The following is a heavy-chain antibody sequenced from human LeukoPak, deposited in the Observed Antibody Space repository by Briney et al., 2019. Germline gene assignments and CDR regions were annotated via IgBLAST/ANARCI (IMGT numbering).Heavy chain of an antibody. CDR2: IYYSGST. V-gene: IGHV4-39*07. D-gene: IGHD3-22*01. Sequence: SETLSLTCTVSGGSISSSSYYWGWIRQPPGKGLEWIGSIYYSGSTYYNPSLKSRVTISVDTSKNQFSLKLSSVTAADTAVYYCARVTTQPPYYYDSSGYYYDYWGQGTLVTVSS. J-gene: IGHJ4*02. CDR3: ARVTTQPPYYYDSSGYYYDY. CDR1: GGSISSSSYY.